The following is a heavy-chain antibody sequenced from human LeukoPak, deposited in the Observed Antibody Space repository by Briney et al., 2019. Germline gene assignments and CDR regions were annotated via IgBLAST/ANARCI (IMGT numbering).Heavy chain of an antibody. CDR3: AISYGSGRSHY. CDR1: EFTSSFYW. D-gene: IGHD3-10*01. J-gene: IGHJ4*02. V-gene: IGHV3-7*01. Sequence: GGSLRLSCADAEFTSSFYWMSWVRQAPGKGLEWLANIKEDGIEKHYLDSVKGRFTISRDSAKNSLYLQMSSLRVEDTAVYYCAISYGSGRSHYWGPGTLVAVSS. CDR2: IKEDGIEK.